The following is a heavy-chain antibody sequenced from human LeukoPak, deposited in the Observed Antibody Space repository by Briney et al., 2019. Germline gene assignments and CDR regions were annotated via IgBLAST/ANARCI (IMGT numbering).Heavy chain of an antibody. J-gene: IGHJ3*02. CDR3: ARQETTWIAAANLYAFDI. V-gene: IGHV3-53*01. CDR1: GFTVSSNY. Sequence: GGSLRLSFAASGFTVSSNYMSWVRQAPGKGLEWVSVIYSGGSTYYADSVKGRFTISRDNSKNTLYLQMNSLRAEDTAVYYCARQETTWIAAANLYAFDIWGQGTMVTVSS. CDR2: IYSGGST. D-gene: IGHD6-13*01.